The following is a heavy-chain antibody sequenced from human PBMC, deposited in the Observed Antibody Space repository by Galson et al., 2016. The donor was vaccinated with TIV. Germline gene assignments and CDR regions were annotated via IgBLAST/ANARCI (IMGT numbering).Heavy chain of an antibody. Sequence: SVKVSCKASGYSFTSYGIAWVRQAPGQGLAWMGWISNYNVNTKYAQKFQGRVTLTTDTATSTVYMELRSLRFDDTAVYFCAPNDGGSASPPFDYWGQGSLVTVVS. V-gene: IGHV1-18*01. J-gene: IGHJ4*02. CDR3: APNDGGSASPPFDY. CDR1: GYSFTSYG. CDR2: ISNYNVNT. D-gene: IGHD1-1*01.